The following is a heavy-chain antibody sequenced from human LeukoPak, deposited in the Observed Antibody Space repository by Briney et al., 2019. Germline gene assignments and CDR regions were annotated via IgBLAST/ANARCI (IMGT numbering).Heavy chain of an antibody. CDR1: GYTFTSNY. CDR3: ASFRELAIY. Sequence: GASVKVSCKAFGYTFTSNYMHWVRQAPGQGPEWMGVISPSGGSTTCAQKFQGRVTLTRDMSTSTDYLELSSLRSEDTAVYYCASFRELAIYWGQGTLVTVSS. J-gene: IGHJ4*02. D-gene: IGHD1-26*01. CDR2: ISPSGGST. V-gene: IGHV1-46*01.